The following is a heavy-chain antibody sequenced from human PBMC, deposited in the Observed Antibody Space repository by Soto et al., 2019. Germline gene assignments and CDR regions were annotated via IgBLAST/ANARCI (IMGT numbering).Heavy chain of an antibody. J-gene: IGHJ4*02. D-gene: IGHD5-12*01. V-gene: IGHV4-30-4*01. CDR3: ARHESSGYQPRDN. CDR2: IYYSGST. Sequence: PSETLSLTCTVSGGSISSGDYYWSWIRQPPGKGLEWIGYIYYSGSTYYNPSLKSRVTISVDTSKNQFSLKLSSVTAADTAVYYCARHESSGYQPRDNWGQGTLVTVSS. CDR1: GGSISSGDYY.